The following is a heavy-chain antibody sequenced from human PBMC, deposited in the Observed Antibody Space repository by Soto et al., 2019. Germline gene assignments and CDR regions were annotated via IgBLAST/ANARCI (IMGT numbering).Heavy chain of an antibody. CDR2: INPNSGGT. Sequence: QVQLVQSGAEVKKPGASVKVSCKASGYTFTGYYMHWVRQAPGQGLEWMGWINPNSGGTNYAQKFQGRVTMTRDTSISTAYMELSRLRSDDTAVYYCARGELALSNYYYYGMDVWGQGTTVTVSS. J-gene: IGHJ6*02. CDR3: ARGELALSNYYYYGMDV. CDR1: GYTFTGYY. V-gene: IGHV1-2*02.